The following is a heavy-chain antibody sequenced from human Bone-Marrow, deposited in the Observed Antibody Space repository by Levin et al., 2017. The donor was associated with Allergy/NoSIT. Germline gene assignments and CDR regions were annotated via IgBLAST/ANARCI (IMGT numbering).Heavy chain of an antibody. V-gene: IGHV3-11*01. Sequence: SCAASGFTFSDYYMSWIRQAPGKGLQWVSHISGSSAVIEYADSVKGRFTTSRDNTKKSLYLEMNSLSADDTAVYFCARHTRGAAFDVWGPGTMVTVS. D-gene: IGHD2-2*02. CDR3: ARHTRGAAFDV. CDR1: GFTFSDYY. J-gene: IGHJ3*01. CDR2: ISGSSAVI.